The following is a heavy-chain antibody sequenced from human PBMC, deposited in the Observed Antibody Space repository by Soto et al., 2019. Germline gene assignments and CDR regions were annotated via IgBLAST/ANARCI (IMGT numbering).Heavy chain of an antibody. J-gene: IGHJ6*02. CDR1: GFTFGDYA. Sequence: GGSLRLSCTASGFTFGDYAMSWVRQAPGKGLEWVGFIRSKAYGGTTEYAASVKGRFTISRDDSKSIAYLQMNSLKTEDTAVYYCTITPLVKGGYYYYGMDVWGQGTTVTVSS. V-gene: IGHV3-49*04. CDR2: IRSKAYGGTT. CDR3: TITPLVKGGYYYYGMDV. D-gene: IGHD2-15*01.